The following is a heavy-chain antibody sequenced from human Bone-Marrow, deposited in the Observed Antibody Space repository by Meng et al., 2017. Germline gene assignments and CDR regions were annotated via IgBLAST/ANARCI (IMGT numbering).Heavy chain of an antibody. V-gene: IGHV3-48*03. CDR2: TSSSGSNM. CDR3: ARDLSALVSSSWYLGSVYYYYGMDV. D-gene: IGHD6-13*01. CDR1: GFTFNSFE. J-gene: IGHJ6*02. Sequence: GESLKISCAASGFTFNSFEMNWVRQAPGKGLAWVSYTSSSGSNMYYADSMKGRFTISRDNAENSLCLQMNSLRAEDTAVYYCARDLSALVSSSWYLGSVYYYYGMDVWGQGTTVTVSS.